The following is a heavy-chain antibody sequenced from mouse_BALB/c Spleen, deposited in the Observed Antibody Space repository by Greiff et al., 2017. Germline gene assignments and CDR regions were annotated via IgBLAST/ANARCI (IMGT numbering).Heavy chain of an antibody. Sequence: EVKVVESGGGLVQPGGSLKLSCAASGFTFSSYGMSWVRQTPDKRLELVATINSNGGSTYYPDSVKGRFTISRDNAKNTLYLQMSSLKSEDTAMYYCASDGGPYYYAMDYWGQGTSVTVSS. CDR2: INSNGGST. D-gene: IGHD3-3*01. CDR1: GFTFSSYG. J-gene: IGHJ4*01. V-gene: IGHV5-6-3*01. CDR3: ASDGGPYYYAMDY.